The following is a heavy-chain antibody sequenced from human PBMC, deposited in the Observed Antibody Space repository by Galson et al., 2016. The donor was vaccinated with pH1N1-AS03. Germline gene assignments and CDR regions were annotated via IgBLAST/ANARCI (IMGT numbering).Heavy chain of an antibody. J-gene: IGHJ4*02. D-gene: IGHD5-24*01. CDR1: GGSISSGGDY. V-gene: IGHV4-31*03. CDR2: INHSGST. CDR3: ARGDGYSEDI. Sequence: TLSLTCTVSGGSISSGGDYWTWIRQHPGKGLEWIGEINHSGSTAYNPSLRRRLSISLDKSKNQFSLKLSSVTATDTAVYYCARGDGYSEDIWGQGTLVTVSS.